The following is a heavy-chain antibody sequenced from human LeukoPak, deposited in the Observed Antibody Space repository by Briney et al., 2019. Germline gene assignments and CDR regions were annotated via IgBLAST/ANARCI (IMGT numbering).Heavy chain of an antibody. CDR1: GFTFSSYG. D-gene: IGHD6-6*01. CDR2: IWYDRSNK. Sequence: PGRSLRLSCAASGFTFSSYGMHWVRQAPGKGLEWVAVIWYDRSNKYYADSVKGRFTISRDNSKNTLYLQMNSLRAEDTAVYYCAKDFRLGSSGNYYYYMDVWGKGTTVTVSS. CDR3: AKDFRLGSSGNYYYYMDV. J-gene: IGHJ6*03. V-gene: IGHV3-33*06.